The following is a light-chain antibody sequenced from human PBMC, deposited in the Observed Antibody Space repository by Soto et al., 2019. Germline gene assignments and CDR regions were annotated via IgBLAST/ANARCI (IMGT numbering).Light chain of an antibody. CDR3: QHYNSYSEA. Sequence: DIQMTQSPSTLSGSVGDRVTITCRASQTISSWLAWYQQKPGKAPKPLIYKASTLKSGVPSRFSGSGSGTKFTLTISSLQPDDFATYYCQHYNSYSEAFGQGTKVELK. CDR2: KAS. J-gene: IGKJ1*01. CDR1: QTISSW. V-gene: IGKV1-5*03.